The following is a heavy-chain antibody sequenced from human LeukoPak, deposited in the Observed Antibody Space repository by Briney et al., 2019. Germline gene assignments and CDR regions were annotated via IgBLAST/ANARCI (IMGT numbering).Heavy chain of an antibody. J-gene: IGHJ3*02. CDR3: ARSPESGGNVFDI. Sequence: GGSLRLSCAASGYTFSDHYIDWVRQAPGKGLEWVGRMRNKANSYTTENAASVKGRLTLSRDDSKGLVFLQLNSLKIEDTAVYYCARSPESGGNVFDIWGRGTMVTVSS. D-gene: IGHD3-16*01. CDR1: GYTFSDHY. CDR2: MRNKANSYTT. V-gene: IGHV3-72*01.